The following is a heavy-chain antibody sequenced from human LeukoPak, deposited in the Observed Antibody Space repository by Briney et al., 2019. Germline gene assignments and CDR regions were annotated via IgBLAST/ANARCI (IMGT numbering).Heavy chain of an antibody. J-gene: IGHJ4*02. CDR1: GFTFSFNS. Sequence: GGSLRLSCAASGFTFSFNSMHWVRQAPGKGLEWVSAISGSGGSTYYADSVKGRFTISRDNSKNTLYLQMNSLRAEDTAIYYCAKDSTTVVTPWVNWGQGTLVTVSS. CDR2: ISGSGGST. D-gene: IGHD4-23*01. CDR3: AKDSTTVVTPWVN. V-gene: IGHV3-23*01.